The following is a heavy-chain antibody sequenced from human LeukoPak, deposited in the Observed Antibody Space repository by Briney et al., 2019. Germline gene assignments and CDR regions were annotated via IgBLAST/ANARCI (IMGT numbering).Heavy chain of an antibody. CDR3: ARHPVGPSNPYYYYYMDV. D-gene: IGHD1-14*01. J-gene: IGHJ6*03. Sequence: PSETLSLTCAVYGGSFSGYYWSWIRQPPGKGLEWIGEINHSGSTNYNPSLKSRVTISVDTSKNQFSLKLSSVTAADTAVYYCARHPVGPSNPYYYYYMDVWGKGTTVTVSS. CDR2: INHSGST. V-gene: IGHV4-34*01. CDR1: GGSFSGYY.